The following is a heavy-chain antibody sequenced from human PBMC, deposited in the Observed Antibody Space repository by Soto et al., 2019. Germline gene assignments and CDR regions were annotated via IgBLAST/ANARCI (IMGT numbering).Heavy chain of an antibody. Sequence: PSETLSLTCTVSGDSISHYYWSWIRQPPGKRLEWIGYIYYTGSTTYNPSLESRVTMSVDTSKNQFSLKLTSVNAADTAVYYCAKYRRSEAEGFTLDYWGRGTLVTVSS. CDR2: IYYTGST. V-gene: IGHV4-59*01. J-gene: IGHJ4*02. D-gene: IGHD2-2*01. CDR1: GDSISHYY. CDR3: AKYRRSEAEGFTLDY.